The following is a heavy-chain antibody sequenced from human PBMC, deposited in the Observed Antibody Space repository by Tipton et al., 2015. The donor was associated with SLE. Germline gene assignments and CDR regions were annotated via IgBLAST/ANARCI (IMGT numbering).Heavy chain of an antibody. CDR1: GGSVGSSSKY. V-gene: IGHV4-39*07. D-gene: IGHD4/OR15-4a*01. CDR3: AIVSSGTNYAIES. Sequence: TLSLTCTVSGGSVGSSSKYWAWIRQPPGKGLEWIGSIYYTGTTTYYNSFLKSRVTMSVDTSKNQFSLRRTSVIAADTAVYYCAIVSSGTNYAIESWGQGTLVTVSS. J-gene: IGHJ4*02. CDR2: IYYTGTTT.